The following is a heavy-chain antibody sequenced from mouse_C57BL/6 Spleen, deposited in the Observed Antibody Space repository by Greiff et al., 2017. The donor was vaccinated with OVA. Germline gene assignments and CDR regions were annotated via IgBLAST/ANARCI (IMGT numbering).Heavy chain of an antibody. J-gene: IGHJ3*01. CDR2: ISSGGDYL. CDR1: GFTFSSYA. Sequence: EVQGVESGEGLVTPGGSLKLSCAASGFTFSSYAMSWVRQTPEKRLEWVAYISSGGDYLYYADTVKGRFTISRDNARNTLYLQMSSLKSEDTAMYYCTREYDYDGAWFAYWGQGTLVTVSA. CDR3: TREYDYDGAWFAY. D-gene: IGHD2-4*01. V-gene: IGHV5-9-1*02.